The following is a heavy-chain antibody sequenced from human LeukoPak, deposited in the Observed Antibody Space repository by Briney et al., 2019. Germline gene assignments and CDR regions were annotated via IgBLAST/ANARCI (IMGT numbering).Heavy chain of an antibody. CDR2: IHYSGST. D-gene: IGHD5-24*01. CDR3: ARGGDGYVNWFDP. Sequence: RASETLSLTCTVSGGSISSGSYYCSWIRQHPGKGLEWIGYIHYSGSTYYNPSLKSRVTISVDTSKNQFSLKLSSVTAAGTAVYYCARGGDGYVNWFDPWGQGTLVTVSS. J-gene: IGHJ5*02. V-gene: IGHV4-31*03. CDR1: GGSISSGSYY.